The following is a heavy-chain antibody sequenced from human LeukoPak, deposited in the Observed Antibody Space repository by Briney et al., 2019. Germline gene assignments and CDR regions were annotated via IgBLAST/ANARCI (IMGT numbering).Heavy chain of an antibody. CDR3: ARDQLSFYYFDY. D-gene: IGHD5-24*01. CDR2: INHSGST. Sequence: SETLSLTCAVYGGSFSGYYWSWIRQPPGKGLEWIGEINHSGSTNYNPSLKSRVTISVDTSKNQFSLKLSSVTAADTAVYYCARDQLSFYYFDYWGQGTLVTVSS. J-gene: IGHJ4*02. CDR1: GGSFSGYY. V-gene: IGHV4-34*01.